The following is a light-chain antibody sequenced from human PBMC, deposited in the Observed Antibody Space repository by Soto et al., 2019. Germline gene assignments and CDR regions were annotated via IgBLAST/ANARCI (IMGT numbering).Light chain of an antibody. J-gene: IGKJ5*01. V-gene: IGKV3-15*01. CDR3: QQYNNWPIT. Sequence: EIVMTQSPATLSVSPGERAPLSCRASQSVSSNLAWYQQKPGQAPRLLIYGASPRATGIPASFSGSGSGTEFTLTISSLQSEDFAVYYCQQYNNWPITFGQGTRLEIK. CDR2: GAS. CDR1: QSVSSN.